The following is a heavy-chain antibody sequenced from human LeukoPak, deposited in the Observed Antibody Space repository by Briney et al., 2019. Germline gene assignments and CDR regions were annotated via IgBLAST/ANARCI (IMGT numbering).Heavy chain of an antibody. CDR2: TYYRSKWYN. V-gene: IGHV6-1*01. J-gene: IGHJ4*02. D-gene: IGHD3-9*01. CDR3: ARGVGTTGWHTFDY. Sequence: SQTLSLTCAISGDSVSSNNGAWNWIRQSPSRGLEWLGRTYYRSKWYNDYAGSLISRITISPDTSKNQFSLQLYSVTPEDTAVYYCARGVGTTGWHTFDYWGQGTLVTVSS. CDR1: GDSVSSNNGA.